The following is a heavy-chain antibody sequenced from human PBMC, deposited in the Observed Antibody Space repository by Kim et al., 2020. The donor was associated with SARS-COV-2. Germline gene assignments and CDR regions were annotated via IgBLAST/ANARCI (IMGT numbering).Heavy chain of an antibody. J-gene: IGHJ5*02. Sequence: SAGSSKEYADSMTGRLTISRDNAKKSLYLQMNRLTPEDTAVYYCVREPASWGQGTLVTVSS. V-gene: IGHV3-11*01. CDR3: VREPAS. CDR2: SAGSSK.